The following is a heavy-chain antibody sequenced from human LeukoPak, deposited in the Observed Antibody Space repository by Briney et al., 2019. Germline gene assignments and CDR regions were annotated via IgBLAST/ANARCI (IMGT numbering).Heavy chain of an antibody. CDR2: IYYSGST. J-gene: IGHJ4*02. V-gene: IGHV4-59*01. CDR3: ARGGSYLGHCDY. CDR1: GGSISSYY. D-gene: IGHD1-26*01. Sequence: SETLSLTCTVSGGSISSYYWSWIRQPPGKGLEWIGYIYYSGSTNYNPSLKSRVTISVDTSKNKFSLKLSSVTAADTAVYYCARGGSYLGHCDYWGQGSLVTVTS.